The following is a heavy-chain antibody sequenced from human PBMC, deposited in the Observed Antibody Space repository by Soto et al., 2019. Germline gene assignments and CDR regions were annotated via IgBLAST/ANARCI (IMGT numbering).Heavy chain of an antibody. Sequence: ASVKVSCKASGGTFSSYTISWVRQAPGQGLEWMGRIIPILGIANYAQKFQGRVTITADKSTSTAYMELSSLRSEDTAVYYCARDFSHGSGSYYNDLPGYYYYYMDVWGKGTTVTVSS. D-gene: IGHD3-10*01. CDR1: GGTFSSYT. J-gene: IGHJ6*03. V-gene: IGHV1-69*04. CDR3: ARDFSHGSGSYYNDLPGYYYYYMDV. CDR2: IIPILGIA.